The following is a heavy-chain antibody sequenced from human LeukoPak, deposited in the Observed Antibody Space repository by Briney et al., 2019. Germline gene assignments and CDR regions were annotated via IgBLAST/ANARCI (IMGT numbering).Heavy chain of an antibody. Sequence: GGSLRLSCAASGFTFSGNYMSWVRQAPGKGLEWVSVIYSGGSTYYADSVKGRFTISRDNSKNTLYLQMNSLRAGDTAVYYCAKAPPPPRITPSWFDPWGQGTLVTVSS. CDR3: AKAPPPPRITPSWFDP. CDR1: GFTFSGNY. J-gene: IGHJ5*02. CDR2: IYSGGST. V-gene: IGHV3-53*01. D-gene: IGHD3-10*01.